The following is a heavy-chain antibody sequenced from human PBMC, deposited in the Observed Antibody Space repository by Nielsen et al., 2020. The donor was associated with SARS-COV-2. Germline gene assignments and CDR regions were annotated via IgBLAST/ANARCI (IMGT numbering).Heavy chain of an antibody. V-gene: IGHV3-74*01. J-gene: IGHJ4*02. CDR3: VRGLQVPNGLAHR. D-gene: IGHD3-16*01. Sequence: GGSLRLSCAASGFTFSTYWMHWVRQAPGKGLVWVSRINSDGSSISYADSVKGRFTISRDNAKNTLYLQMNSLRAEDTAVYYCVRGLQVPNGLAHRWGQGTLVTVSS. CDR1: GFTFSTYW. CDR2: INSDGSSI.